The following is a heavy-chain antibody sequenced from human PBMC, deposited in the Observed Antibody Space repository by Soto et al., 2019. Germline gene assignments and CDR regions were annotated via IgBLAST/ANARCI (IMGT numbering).Heavy chain of an antibody. CDR1: GYTFTGYY. D-gene: IGHD3-22*01. Sequence: QVQLVQSGAEVKKPGASVKVSCKASGYTFTGYYMHWVRQAPGQGLEWMGWINPNSGGTNYAQKFQGRVTMTRDTSISTAYMELSRLRSDDTAVYYCARDGPGHSSGYHYYFDYWGQGTLVTVSS. J-gene: IGHJ4*02. V-gene: IGHV1-2*02. CDR2: INPNSGGT. CDR3: ARDGPGHSSGYHYYFDY.